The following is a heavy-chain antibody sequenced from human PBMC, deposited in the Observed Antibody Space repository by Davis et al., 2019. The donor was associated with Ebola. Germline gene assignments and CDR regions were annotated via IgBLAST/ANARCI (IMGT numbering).Heavy chain of an antibody. CDR3: ARMGKSYYDSLWDY. D-gene: IGHD3-10*01. CDR1: GYSFTSEW. J-gene: IGHJ4*02. Sequence: GESLKISCKGSGYSFTSEWIAWVRQMPGKGLEWMGIIYPGDSDTRYSPSFRGQVTISADKSFSTAYLQWSGLKASDTAMYYCARMGKSYYDSLWDYWGQGTLVTVSS. CDR2: IYPGDSDT. V-gene: IGHV5-51*01.